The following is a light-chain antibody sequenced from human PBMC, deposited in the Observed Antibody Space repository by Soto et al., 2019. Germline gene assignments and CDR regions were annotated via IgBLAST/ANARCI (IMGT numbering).Light chain of an antibody. CDR2: DAS. J-gene: IGKJ3*01. V-gene: IGKV3-15*01. CDR1: QSISSN. Sequence: EVVMTQSPATLSVSPGERATLFCRAGQSISSNLAWYQQKPGQAPRLLIYDASTRATGVPARFSGSGSGTGFTLTISSLQSEDSAVYYCQHFNNWPISFGPGTKVDVK. CDR3: QHFNNWPIS.